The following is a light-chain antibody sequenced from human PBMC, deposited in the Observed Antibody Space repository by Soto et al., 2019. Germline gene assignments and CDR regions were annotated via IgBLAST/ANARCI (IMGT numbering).Light chain of an antibody. CDR2: EVS. CDR1: SSDVGGYNY. Sequence: QSVLTQPASVSGSPGQSITISCTGTSSDVGGYNYVSWYQQHPGKAPKLMIYEVSNRPSGVSNRFSGSKSGNTASLTISGLQAEDAADYYCSSYTSSSTYVFGTGTNVTVL. V-gene: IGLV2-14*01. J-gene: IGLJ1*01. CDR3: SSYTSSSTYV.